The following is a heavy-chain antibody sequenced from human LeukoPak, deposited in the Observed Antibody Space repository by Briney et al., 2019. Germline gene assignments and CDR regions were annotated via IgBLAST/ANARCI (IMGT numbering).Heavy chain of an antibody. CDR1: GYTFTGYY. V-gene: IGHV1-2*02. CDR3: ARGLRDYDFWSGYYPFGYCYGMDV. Sequence: ASVKVSCKASGYTFTGYYMHWVRQAPGQGLEWMGWINPNSGGTNYAQKFQGRVTMTRDTSISTAYMELSRLRSDDTAVYYCARGLRDYDFWSGYYPFGYCYGMDVWGQGTTVTVSS. CDR2: INPNSGGT. D-gene: IGHD3-3*01. J-gene: IGHJ6*02.